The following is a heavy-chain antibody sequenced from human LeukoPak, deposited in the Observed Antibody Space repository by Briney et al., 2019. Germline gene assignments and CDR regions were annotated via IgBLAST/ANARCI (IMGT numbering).Heavy chain of an antibody. CDR3: ARALDYGDYWPVDY. Sequence: SQTLSLTCTVSGYSISSGYYWGWIRQPPGKGREWIASISHSGHTYYNPSLKSRATISVDTSKNPFSLKLGYVTAADTAVYYWARALDYGDYWPVDYWGQGTLVTVSS. V-gene: IGHV4-38-2*02. J-gene: IGHJ4*02. D-gene: IGHD4-17*01. CDR2: ISHSGHT. CDR1: GYSISSGYY.